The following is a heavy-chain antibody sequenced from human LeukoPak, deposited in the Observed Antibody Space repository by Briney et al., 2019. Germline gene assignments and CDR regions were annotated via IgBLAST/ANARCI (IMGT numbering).Heavy chain of an antibody. V-gene: IGHV4-34*01. CDR2: INHSGST. J-gene: IGHJ5*02. Sequence: SETLSLTCAVYGGSFSGYYWSWIRQPPGKGLEWIGEINHSGSTNYNPSLKSRVTIPVDTSKNQFSLKLSSVTAADTAVYYCARVVNDFWSGYYKQGWFDPWGQGTLVTVSS. D-gene: IGHD3-3*01. CDR3: ARVVNDFWSGYYKQGWFDP. CDR1: GGSFSGYY.